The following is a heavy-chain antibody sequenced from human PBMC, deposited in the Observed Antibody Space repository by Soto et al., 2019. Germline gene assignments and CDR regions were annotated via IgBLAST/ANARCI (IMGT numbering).Heavy chain of an antibody. V-gene: IGHV3-23*01. D-gene: IGHD3-3*01. CDR1: GFTFTSYA. CDR2: ISGSGSST. CDR3: AKDLLSYYDFWSGYPAPFDY. J-gene: IGHJ4*02. Sequence: GGSLRLSCAASGFTFTSYAMSWVRQAPGKGLEWVSAISGSGSSTYYADSVKGRCTISRDNSKNTLYLQMNSLRAEDTAVYYCAKDLLSYYDFWSGYPAPFDYWGQGTLVTVSS.